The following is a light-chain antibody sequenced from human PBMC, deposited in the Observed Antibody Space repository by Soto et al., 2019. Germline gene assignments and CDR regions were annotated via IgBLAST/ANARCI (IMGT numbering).Light chain of an antibody. CDR2: DAS. CDR3: QQRARWSEAIT. J-gene: IGKJ5*01. CDR1: QSVSTY. V-gene: IGKV3-11*01. Sequence: IGGSYSITTGASCERIRETISCGACQSVSTYLAWYQQRPGQAPRPLIYDASYRATDIPHRFSGSWHATDFTLTMSAVAAYVLTLSSCQQRARWSEAITFGQGTLLEIK.